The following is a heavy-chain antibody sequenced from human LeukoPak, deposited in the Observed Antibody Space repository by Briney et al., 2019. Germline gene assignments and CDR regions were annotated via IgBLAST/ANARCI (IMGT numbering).Heavy chain of an antibody. CDR1: GYSISSGYY. CDR2: IYTSGST. Sequence: SETLSLTCTVSGYSISSGYYWGWIRQPPGKGLEWIGSIYTSGSTNYNPSLKSRVTMSVDTSKNQVSLKLSSVTAADTAVYYCARVWHYYYDSSGYYYDWFDPWGQGTLVTVSS. CDR3: ARVWHYYYDSSGYYYDWFDP. D-gene: IGHD3-22*01. J-gene: IGHJ5*02. V-gene: IGHV4-38-2*02.